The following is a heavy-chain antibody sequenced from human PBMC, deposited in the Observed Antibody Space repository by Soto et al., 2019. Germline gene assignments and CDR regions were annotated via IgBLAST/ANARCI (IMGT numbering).Heavy chain of an antibody. Sequence: QVQLVQSGPEVRKPGASLKVSCKASGYTFTAYYIHWVRQGPGRGLEWVGWINPNSGGTYYAQKFQAWSTMTRDTSIHPAHPELSGLTSNDTAVYYCARANTIRPYYFNMDVWGQGTTVTVSS. CDR1: GYTFTAYY. V-gene: IGHV1-2*04. D-gene: IGHD3-22*01. CDR3: ARANTIRPYYFNMDV. J-gene: IGHJ6*02. CDR2: INPNSGGT.